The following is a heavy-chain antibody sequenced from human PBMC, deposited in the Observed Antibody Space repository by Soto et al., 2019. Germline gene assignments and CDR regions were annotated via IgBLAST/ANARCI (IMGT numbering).Heavy chain of an antibody. CDR2: IYHSGST. J-gene: IGHJ5*02. V-gene: IGHV4-30-2*01. Sequence: PSETLSLTCAVSGGSISSGGYSWSWIRQPPGKGLEWIGYIYHSGSTYYNPSLKSRVTISVDRSKNQFSLKLSSVTAADTAVYYCARSGSGDYGLHRNYNWFDPWGQGALVTVSS. D-gene: IGHD4-17*01. CDR1: GGSISSGGYS. CDR3: ARSGSGDYGLHRNYNWFDP.